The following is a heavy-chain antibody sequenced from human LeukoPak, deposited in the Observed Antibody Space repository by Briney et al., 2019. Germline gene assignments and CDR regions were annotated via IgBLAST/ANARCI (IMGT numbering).Heavy chain of an antibody. CDR3: AKGAVYGGYYYYYYMDV. CDR2: ISGSGGST. J-gene: IGHJ6*03. V-gene: IGHV3-23*01. D-gene: IGHD2-8*01. CDR1: GFTFDDYA. Sequence: GRSLRLSCAASGFTFDDYAMSWVRQAPGKGLEWVSAISGSGGSTYYADSVKGRFTISRDNSKNTLYLQMNSLRAEDTAVYYCAKGAVYGGYYYYYYMDVWGKGTTVTVSS.